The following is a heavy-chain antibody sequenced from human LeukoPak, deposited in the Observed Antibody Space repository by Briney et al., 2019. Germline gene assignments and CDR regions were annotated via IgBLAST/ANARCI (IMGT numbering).Heavy chain of an antibody. V-gene: IGHV4-59*08. CDR1: GGSISSYY. CDR3: ARSDYYDSSGYSIDY. Sequence: SETLSLTCTVSGGSISSYYWSWIRQPPGKGLEWIGYIYYSGSTNYNPSLKSRVTISVDTSKNQFSLKLSSVTAADTAVYYCARSDYYDSSGYSIDYWSQGTLVTVSS. D-gene: IGHD3-22*01. J-gene: IGHJ4*02. CDR2: IYYSGST.